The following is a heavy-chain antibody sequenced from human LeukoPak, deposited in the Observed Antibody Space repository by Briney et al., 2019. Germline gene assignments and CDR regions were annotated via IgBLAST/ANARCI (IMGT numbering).Heavy chain of an antibody. D-gene: IGHD6-19*01. CDR1: GGTFSSYA. CDR2: IIPIFGTA. V-gene: IGHV1-69*13. J-gene: IGHJ4*02. Sequence: GASVKVSCKASGGTFSSYAISWVRQAPGQGLEWMGGIIPIFGTANYAQKFQGRVTITADESTSTAYMELSSLRSEDTAVYYCAGGGGIAVPYYFDYWGQGTLVTVSS. CDR3: AGGGGIAVPYYFDY.